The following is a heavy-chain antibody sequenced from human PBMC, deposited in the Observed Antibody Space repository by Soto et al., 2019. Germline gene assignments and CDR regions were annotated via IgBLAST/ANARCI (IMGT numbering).Heavy chain of an antibody. CDR2: IYSGGSR. Sequence: GGSLRLSCAASGFTVSSNYMSWVRQAPGKGLEWVSVIYSGGSRYYADSVKGRFTISRDNSKNTLYLQMNSLRAEDTAVYYCARAADYLSPAQTYFDYWGQGTLVTVSS. J-gene: IGHJ4*02. V-gene: IGHV3-66*01. CDR1: GFTVSSNY. CDR3: ARAADYLSPAQTYFDY. D-gene: IGHD4-17*01.